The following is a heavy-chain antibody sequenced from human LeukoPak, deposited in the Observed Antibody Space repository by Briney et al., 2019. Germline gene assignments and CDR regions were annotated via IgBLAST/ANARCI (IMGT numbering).Heavy chain of an antibody. D-gene: IGHD3-22*01. J-gene: IGHJ5*02. CDR1: GGSISSYY. CDR3: AREYHYYDSSGYYH. V-gene: IGHV4-4*07. CDR2: IYTSGST. Sequence: SETLSLTCAVYGGSISSYYWSWIRQPAGKGLEWIGRIYTSGSTNYNPSLKSRVTMSVDTSKNQFSLKLSSVTAADTAVYYCAREYHYYDSSGYYHWGQGTLVTVSS.